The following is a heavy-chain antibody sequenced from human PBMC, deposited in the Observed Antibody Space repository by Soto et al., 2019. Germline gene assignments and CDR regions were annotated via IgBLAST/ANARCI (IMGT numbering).Heavy chain of an antibody. V-gene: IGHV1-18*01. Sequence: ASVKVSCKASGYTFTSYGISWVRQAPGQGLEWMGWISAYNGNTNYAQKLQGRVTMTTDTSTSTAYMELRSLRSDDTAVYYCARDKTVGVAATPYYYYYYGMDVWGQGTTVTVSS. CDR2: ISAYNGNT. CDR1: GYTFTSYG. D-gene: IGHD2-15*01. CDR3: ARDKTVGVAATPYYYYYYGMDV. J-gene: IGHJ6*02.